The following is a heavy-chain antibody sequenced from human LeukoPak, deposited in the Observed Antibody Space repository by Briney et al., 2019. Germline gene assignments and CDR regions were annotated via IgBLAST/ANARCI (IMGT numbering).Heavy chain of an antibody. J-gene: IGHJ3*02. V-gene: IGHV3-7*01. Sequence: GGSLRLSCAASGFTFSSYWMSWVRQAPGKGLEWLANIKQDGSEKYYVDSVKGRFTISRDNAKNSLYLQMNSLRAEDTAVYYCARALYYYDSSGYYYGAFDIWGQGTMVTVSS. CDR2: IKQDGSEK. CDR1: GFTFSSYW. D-gene: IGHD3-22*01. CDR3: ARALYYYDSSGYYYGAFDI.